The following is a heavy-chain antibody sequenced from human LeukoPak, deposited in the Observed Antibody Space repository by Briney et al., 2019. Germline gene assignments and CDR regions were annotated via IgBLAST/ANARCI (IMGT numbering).Heavy chain of an antibody. Sequence: TSETLSLTCTVSGGSISTYYWSWIRQPPGKGLEWIGIIYHSGTTYSNPSLKSRVTISVDTSKNQFSLKLSSVTAEDTAVYYCARGAYSYVGYFDYWGQGTLVTVSS. CDR2: IYHSGTT. J-gene: IGHJ4*02. D-gene: IGHD5-18*01. CDR3: ARGAYSYVGYFDY. CDR1: GGSISTYY. V-gene: IGHV4-59*08.